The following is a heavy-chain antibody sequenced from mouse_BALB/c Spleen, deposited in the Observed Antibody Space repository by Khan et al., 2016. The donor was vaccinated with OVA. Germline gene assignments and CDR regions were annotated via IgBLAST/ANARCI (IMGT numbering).Heavy chain of an antibody. CDR3: AKFTPDYDAMDY. Sequence: QMQLKESGPGLVAPSQSLSITCTVSGFSLTNYGVNWVRQPPGKGLEWLGVIWGDGSTNYHSALISRLSISKDNSKSQVFLKLKSLQTEDTATYYCAKFTPDYDAMDYWGQGTSVTVSA. CDR1: GFSLTNYG. V-gene: IGHV2-3*01. J-gene: IGHJ4*01. D-gene: IGHD1-1*01. CDR2: IWGDGST.